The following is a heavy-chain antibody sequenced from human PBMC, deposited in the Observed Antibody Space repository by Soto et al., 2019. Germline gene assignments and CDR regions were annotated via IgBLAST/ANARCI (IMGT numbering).Heavy chain of an antibody. CDR3: AKAGSPWELLYFDY. V-gene: IGHV3-23*01. D-gene: IGHD1-26*01. CDR1: VFTFSGYA. Sequence: SLRLSCAASVFTFSGYAISWVRQAPGKGLEWVSAISGSGGSTYYADSVKGRFTISRDNSKNTLYLQMNSLRAEGTAVYYCAKAGSPWELLYFDYWGQGNLVTVSS. J-gene: IGHJ4*02. CDR2: ISGSGGST.